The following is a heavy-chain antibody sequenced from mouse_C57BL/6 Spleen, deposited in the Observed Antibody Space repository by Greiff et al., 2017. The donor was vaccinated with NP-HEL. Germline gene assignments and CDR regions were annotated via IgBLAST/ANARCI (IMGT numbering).Heavy chain of an antibody. CDR3: ARKRGDFDY. J-gene: IGHJ2*01. Sequence: VQLQQSGAELVMPGASVKLSCKASGYTFTSYWMHWVKQRPGQGLEWIGEIDPSDSYTNYNQKFKGKSTLTVDKSSSTAYMQLSSLTSEDSAVYYGARKRGDFDYWGQGTTLTVSS. CDR1: GYTFTSYW. CDR2: IDPSDSYT. V-gene: IGHV1-69*01.